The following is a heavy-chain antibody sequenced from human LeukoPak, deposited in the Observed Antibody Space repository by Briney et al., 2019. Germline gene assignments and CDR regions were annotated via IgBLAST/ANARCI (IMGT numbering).Heavy chain of an antibody. Sequence: PSETLSLTCTVSGYSISSSYYWSWIRQPAGKGLEWIGRIYTSGSTNYNPSLKSRVTMSVDTSKNQFSLKLSSVTAADTAVYYCARSWWGSSSSQYYYYMDVWGKGTTVTVSS. V-gene: IGHV4-4*07. CDR3: ARSWWGSSSSQYYYYMDV. CDR2: IYTSGST. D-gene: IGHD6-6*01. CDR1: GYSISSSYY. J-gene: IGHJ6*03.